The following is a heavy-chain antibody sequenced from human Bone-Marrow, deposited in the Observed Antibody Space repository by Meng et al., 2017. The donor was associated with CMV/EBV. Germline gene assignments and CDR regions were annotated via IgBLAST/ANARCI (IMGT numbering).Heavy chain of an antibody. D-gene: IGHD3-3*01. CDR1: GFTFSSYA. CDR3: AKLYFWSGYNRDYYYYGMDV. J-gene: IGHJ6*02. CDR2: ISGSGGST. Sequence: GESLKISCAASGFTFSSYAMSWVRQAPGKGLEWVSAISGSGGSTYYADSVKGRFTISRDNSKTTVYLQMSGQRAEDTAVYYCAKLYFWSGYNRDYYYYGMDVWGQGTTVTVSS. V-gene: IGHV3-23*01.